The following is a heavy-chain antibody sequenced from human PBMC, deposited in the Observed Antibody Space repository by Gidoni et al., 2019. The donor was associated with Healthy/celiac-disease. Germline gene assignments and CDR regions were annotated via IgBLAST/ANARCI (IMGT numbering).Heavy chain of an antibody. CDR3: ARDGSWDYVHTRGAFDI. CDR2: TYYRSKWYN. D-gene: IGHD4-17*01. J-gene: IGHJ3*02. CDR1: GDSVSSNSAA. V-gene: IGHV6-1*01. Sequence: QVQLQQSGPGLVKPSQTLSLTFAISGDSVSSNSAAWNWIRQTPSRGLEWLVRTYYRSKWYNDYEVSVKSRITINPYTYKNQFSLQLNSVTPEDTAVYYCARDGSWDYVHTRGAFDIWGQGTRVTVSS.